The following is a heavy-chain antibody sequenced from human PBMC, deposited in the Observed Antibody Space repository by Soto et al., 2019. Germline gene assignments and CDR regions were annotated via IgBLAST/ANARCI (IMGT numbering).Heavy chain of an antibody. Sequence: SVKVSCKASGGTFSSYTISWVRQAPGQGLEWMGRIIPILGIANYAQKFQGRVTITADKSTSTAYMELSSLRSEDTAVYYCARAMYYYDSSGPPYDAFDIWGQGTMVTVSS. V-gene: IGHV1-69*02. D-gene: IGHD3-22*01. J-gene: IGHJ3*02. CDR2: IIPILGIA. CDR1: GGTFSSYT. CDR3: ARAMYYYDSSGPPYDAFDI.